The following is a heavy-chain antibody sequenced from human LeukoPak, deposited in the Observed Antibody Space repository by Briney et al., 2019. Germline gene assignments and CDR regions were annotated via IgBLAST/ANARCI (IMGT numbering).Heavy chain of an antibody. CDR1: GGSFSGYY. Sequence: KTSETLSLTCAVYGGSFSGYYWSWIRQPPGKGLEWIGEINHSGSTNYNPSLKSRVTISVDTSKNQFSLKLSSVTAADTAVYYCARGLSYYYGSGFDPWGQGTLVTVSS. V-gene: IGHV4-34*01. CDR3: ARGLSYYYGSGFDP. CDR2: INHSGST. J-gene: IGHJ5*02. D-gene: IGHD3-10*01.